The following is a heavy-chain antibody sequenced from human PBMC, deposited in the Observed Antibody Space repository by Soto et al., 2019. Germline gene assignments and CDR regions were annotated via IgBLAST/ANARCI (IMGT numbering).Heavy chain of an antibody. D-gene: IGHD6-6*01. CDR3: AREGRQLVLDYFDF. Sequence: PGRLMRVSCAAAGLNIRSHSMRRVRKNTGKGLEWVSSISGSSSHIYYVDSVKGRFTISRDNAKNSLYLQMDSLRAEDTAVYFCAREGRQLVLDYFDFWGQGTLVTVS. J-gene: IGHJ4*02. CDR2: ISGSSSHI. V-gene: IGHV3-21*01. CDR1: GLNIRSHS.